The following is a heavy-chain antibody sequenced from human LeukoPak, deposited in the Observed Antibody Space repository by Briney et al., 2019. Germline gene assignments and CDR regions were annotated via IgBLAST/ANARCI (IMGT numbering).Heavy chain of an antibody. D-gene: IGHD1-26*01. Sequence: GESLKISCKGSGYSFTSYWIGWVRPAPGQGLEWMGWISAYNGNTNYAQKLQGRVTMTTDTSTSTAYMELRSLRSDDTAVYYCARGILRNSGSYDYWGQGTLVTVSS. CDR2: ISAYNGNT. CDR3: ARGILRNSGSYDY. J-gene: IGHJ4*02. V-gene: IGHV1-18*04. CDR1: GYSFTSYW.